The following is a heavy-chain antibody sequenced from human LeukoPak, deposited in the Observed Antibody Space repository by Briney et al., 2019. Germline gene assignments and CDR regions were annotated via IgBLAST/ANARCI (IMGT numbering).Heavy chain of an antibody. CDR3: ARDELGYCSSTSCYPFDY. D-gene: IGHD2-2*01. CDR2: IWYDGGNK. V-gene: IGHV3-33*01. Sequence: PGRSLRLSCAASGFTFSSYGMHWVRQAPGKGLEWVAVIWYDGGNKYYADSVKGRFTISRDNSKNTFYLQMNSLRAEDTAVYYCARDELGYCSSTSCYPFDYWGQGTLVTVSS. J-gene: IGHJ4*02. CDR1: GFTFSSYG.